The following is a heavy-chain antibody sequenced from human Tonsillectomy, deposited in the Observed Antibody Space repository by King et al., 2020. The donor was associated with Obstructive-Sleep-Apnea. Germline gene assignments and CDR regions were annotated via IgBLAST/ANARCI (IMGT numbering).Heavy chain of an antibody. D-gene: IGHD3-9*01. CDR3: ATLVGLRYFDWPFVDV. V-gene: IGHV5-51*01. Sequence: QLVQSGAEVKKPGESLKISCKGSGYSFTSYWIGWVRQMPGKGLEWMGIIYPGYSDTRYRPSFQGQVTISADKAISTAYLQWSSLKASDTAMYYCATLVGLRYFDWPFVDVWGQGTTVTVSS. J-gene: IGHJ6*02. CDR2: IYPGYSDT. CDR1: GYSFTSYW.